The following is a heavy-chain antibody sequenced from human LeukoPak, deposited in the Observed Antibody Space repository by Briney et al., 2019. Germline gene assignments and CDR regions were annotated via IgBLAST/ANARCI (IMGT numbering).Heavy chain of an antibody. Sequence: ASVKVSCKVSGYTLTELSMHWVRQAPGKGLEWMGGFDPEDGETIYAQKFQGRVTMTEDTSTDTAYMELSSLRSEDTAVYYCAKDGSYAPEAAFDYWGQGTLVTVSS. V-gene: IGHV1-24*01. J-gene: IGHJ4*02. CDR2: FDPEDGET. CDR3: AKDGSYAPEAAFDY. CDR1: GYTLTELS. D-gene: IGHD2-2*01.